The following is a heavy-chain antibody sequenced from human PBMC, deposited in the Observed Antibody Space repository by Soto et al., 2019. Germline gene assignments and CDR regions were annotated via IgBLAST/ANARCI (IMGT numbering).Heavy chain of an antibody. Sequence: GASVKVSCKAPGYTFTSYYMHWVRQAPGQGLEWMGIINPSGGSTSYAQKFQGRVTMTRDTSTSTVYMELSSLRSEDTAVYYCARANNVVVTAIRYYFDYWGQGTLVTVSS. CDR3: ARANNVVVTAIRYYFDY. CDR2: INPSGGST. D-gene: IGHD2-21*02. J-gene: IGHJ4*02. CDR1: GYTFTSYY. V-gene: IGHV1-46*01.